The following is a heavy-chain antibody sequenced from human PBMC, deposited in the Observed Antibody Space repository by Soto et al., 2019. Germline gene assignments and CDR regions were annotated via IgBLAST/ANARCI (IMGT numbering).Heavy chain of an antibody. CDR3: VRESVASGPNYFDT. D-gene: IGHD6-6*01. CDR1: RGNIAIGGCS. CDR2: IYHSGST. J-gene: IGHJ5*02. V-gene: IGHV4-30-2*06. Sequence: TLSLGSSVSRGNIAIGGCSGNWNRKSPGKGLEWIAYIYHSGSTYYNPSLKSRVTISVDRSENQFSLKLTSVTAADTAVYYCVRESVASGPNYFDTWGPGPLVTVSS.